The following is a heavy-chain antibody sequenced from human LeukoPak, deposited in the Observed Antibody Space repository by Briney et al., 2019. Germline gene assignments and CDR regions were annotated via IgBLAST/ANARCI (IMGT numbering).Heavy chain of an antibody. J-gene: IGHJ5*02. CDR2: MNPNSGNT. D-gene: IGHD4-17*01. CDR3: ARDMTTSGVDP. Sequence: ASVKVSCKASGYTFTSYDINWVRQATGQGLEWMGWMNPNSGNTGYAQKFQGRVTMTRNTSISTAYMELSSLRSEDTAVHYCARDMTTSGVDPWGQGALVTVSS. CDR1: GYTFTSYD. V-gene: IGHV1-8*01.